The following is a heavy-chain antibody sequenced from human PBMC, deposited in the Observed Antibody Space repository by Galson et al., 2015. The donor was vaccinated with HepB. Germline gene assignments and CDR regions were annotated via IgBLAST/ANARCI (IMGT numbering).Heavy chain of an antibody. D-gene: IGHD3-10*01. CDR3: ARWGGGDADGLDV. V-gene: IGHV5-51*03. CDR2: IYPDDSDT. J-gene: IGHJ6*02. CDR1: GYSFNTHW. Sequence: QSGAEVKKPGESLKISCRGSGYSFNTHWIAWVRLMPGKGLEWMGIIYPDDSDTKYSPSFQGQVTISADKSIATAYLQWRTLQASDTAMYYCARWGGGDADGLDVWGQGTTVTV.